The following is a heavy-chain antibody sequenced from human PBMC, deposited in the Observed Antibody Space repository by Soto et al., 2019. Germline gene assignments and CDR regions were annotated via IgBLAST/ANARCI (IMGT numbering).Heavy chain of an antibody. V-gene: IGHV4-31*02. CDR2: IYYSGST. D-gene: IGHD3-22*01. Sequence: SETLSLTCTVSGGSISSGGYYWSWIRQHPGKGLERIGYIYYSGSTYYNPSLKSRVTISVDTSKNQFSLKLSSVTAADTAVYYCARVKDYDSSGCFWSQDQGDVWGQGTTVTVSS. J-gene: IGHJ6*02. CDR1: GGSISSGGYY. CDR3: ARVKDYDSSGCFWSQDQGDV.